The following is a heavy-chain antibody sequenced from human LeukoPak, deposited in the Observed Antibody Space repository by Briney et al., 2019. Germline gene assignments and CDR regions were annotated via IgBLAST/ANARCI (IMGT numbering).Heavy chain of an antibody. V-gene: IGHV4-59*01. CDR1: GGSFSGYY. Sequence: SETLSLTCAVYGGSFSGYYWSWIRQPPGKGLEWIGYIYYSGSTNYNPSLKSRVTISVDTSKNQFSLKLSSVTAADTAVYYCARSGPAATDYFDYWGQGTLVTVSS. CDR3: ARSGPAATDYFDY. J-gene: IGHJ4*02. CDR2: IYYSGST. D-gene: IGHD2-2*01.